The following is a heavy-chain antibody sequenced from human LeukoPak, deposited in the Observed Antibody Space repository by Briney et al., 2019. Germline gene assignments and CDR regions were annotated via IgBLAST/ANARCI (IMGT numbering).Heavy chain of an antibody. CDR3: ARDSIAAAGFDY. CDR2: IIPIFGTA. J-gene: IGHJ4*02. D-gene: IGHD6-13*01. Sequence: SVKVCCKASGGTFSSYAISWVRQAPGQGLEWMGGIIPIFGTANYAQKFQGRVTITADESTSTAYMELSSLRSEDTAVYYCARDSIAAAGFDYWGQGTLVTVSS. V-gene: IGHV1-69*01. CDR1: GGTFSSYA.